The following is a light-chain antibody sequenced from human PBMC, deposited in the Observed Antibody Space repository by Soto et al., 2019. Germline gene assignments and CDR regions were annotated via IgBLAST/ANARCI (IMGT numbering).Light chain of an antibody. J-gene: IGKJ1*01. CDR1: QNISIN. Sequence: EIEMTQSPATLSVSPGERATLSCRASQNISINLAWYQQKPGQAPRLLIFGASTRDTGVPPMFSGSGSGTDFHLTISSLQSEYFAVYYCQQYNNWLWTFGQGTKAE. V-gene: IGKV3-15*01. CDR3: QQYNNWLWT. CDR2: GAS.